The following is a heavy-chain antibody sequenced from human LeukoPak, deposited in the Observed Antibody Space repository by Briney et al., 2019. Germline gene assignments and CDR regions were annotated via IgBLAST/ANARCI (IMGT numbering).Heavy chain of an antibody. V-gene: IGHV3-23*01. CDR3: AKKESRYCSSTSCLIGMDV. J-gene: IGHJ6*02. Sequence: GGSLRLSCAAAGFTFNNYALSWVRQAPGKGLEWVSAISGSGGSTYYADSVKGRFTISRDNSKNTLYLQMNSLRAEDTAVYYCAKKESRYCSSTSCLIGMDVWGQGTTVTVSS. CDR1: GFTFNNYA. D-gene: IGHD2-2*01. CDR2: ISGSGGST.